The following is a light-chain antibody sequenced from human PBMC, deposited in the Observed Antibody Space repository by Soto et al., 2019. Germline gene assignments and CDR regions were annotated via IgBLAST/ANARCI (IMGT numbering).Light chain of an antibody. V-gene: IGLV1-40*01. CDR3: QSYDSSLSGSDYV. CDR1: SSNIGAGYD. J-gene: IGLJ1*01. CDR2: GNS. Sequence: QSVLTQPPSVSGAPGQRVTISCTGSSSNIGAGYDVHWYQQLPGTAPKLLIYGNSNRPSGVPDRFSGSKSGTSASLAITGLQAEDEADYYCQSYDSSLSGSDYVFGTGTNLTVL.